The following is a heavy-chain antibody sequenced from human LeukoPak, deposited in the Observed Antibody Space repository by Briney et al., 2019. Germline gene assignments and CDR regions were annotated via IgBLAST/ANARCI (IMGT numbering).Heavy chain of an antibody. CDR3: ARDLCITGTTYYGMDV. Sequence: SVKVSCKASGGTFSSYAISWVRQAPGQGLEWMGGIIPIFGTANYAQKFQGRVTITADESTSTAYMELSSLRSEDTAVYYCARDLCITGTTYYGMDVWGQGTTVTVSS. CDR1: GGTFSSYA. J-gene: IGHJ6*02. V-gene: IGHV1-69*13. CDR2: IIPIFGTA. D-gene: IGHD1-7*01.